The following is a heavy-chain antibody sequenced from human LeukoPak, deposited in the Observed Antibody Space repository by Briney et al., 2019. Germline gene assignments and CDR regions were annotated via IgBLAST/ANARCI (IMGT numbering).Heavy chain of an antibody. CDR3: ARVLGCTNGVCHDAFDI. CDR1: GFTFSSYE. V-gene: IGHV3-48*03. D-gene: IGHD2-8*01. J-gene: IGHJ3*02. Sequence: GGSLRLSCAASGFTFSSYEMNWVRQAPGKGLEWVSYISSSSSTIYYADSMKGRFTISRDNAKNSLFLQMNCLRAEDTAVYFCARVLGCTNGVCHDAFDIWGQGTVVTVSS. CDR2: ISSSSSTI.